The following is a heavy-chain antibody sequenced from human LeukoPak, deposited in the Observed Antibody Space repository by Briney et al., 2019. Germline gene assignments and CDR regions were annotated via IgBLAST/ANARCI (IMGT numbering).Heavy chain of an antibody. V-gene: IGHV3-23*01. CDR1: GITFSSYD. J-gene: IGHJ3*02. Sequence: GGSLRLSCVASGITFSSYDMSWARQAPGKGLEWISAISDRGKTDYADSVEGRFTISRDNSKNTLYLQLSSLRADDTAIYYCAKLPTIFGVADSFDIWGQGTLVTVSS. CDR2: ISDRGKT. D-gene: IGHD3-3*01. CDR3: AKLPTIFGVADSFDI.